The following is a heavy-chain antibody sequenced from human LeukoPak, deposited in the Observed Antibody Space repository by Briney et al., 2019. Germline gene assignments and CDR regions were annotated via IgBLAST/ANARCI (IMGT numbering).Heavy chain of an antibody. J-gene: IGHJ3*02. CDR1: GFTFSSYG. V-gene: IGHV3-30*03. CDR3: ARGRDIVVVLAAFDI. CDR2: ISYDGSNK. D-gene: IGHD2-2*01. Sequence: PGGSLRLSCAASGFTFSSYGMHWVRQAPGKGLEWVAVISYDGSNKYYADSVKGRFTISRDNSENTLYLQMNTLRAEDTAVCYCARGRDIVVVLAAFDIWGQGTMVTVSS.